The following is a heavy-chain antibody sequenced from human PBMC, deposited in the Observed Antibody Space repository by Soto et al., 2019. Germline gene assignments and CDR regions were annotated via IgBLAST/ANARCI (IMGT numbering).Heavy chain of an antibody. D-gene: IGHD5-18*01. J-gene: IGHJ4*02. V-gene: IGHV1-3*01. CDR3: ARMSGYSYGPFDY. Sequence: ASVNVSCKASGYTFTSYSMHWGRQAPGQRLEWMGWINAGNGNTKYSQKFQGRVTITRDTSASTAYMELSSLRSEDTAVYYCARMSGYSYGPFDYWGQGTLVTVSS. CDR2: INAGNGNT. CDR1: GYTFTSYS.